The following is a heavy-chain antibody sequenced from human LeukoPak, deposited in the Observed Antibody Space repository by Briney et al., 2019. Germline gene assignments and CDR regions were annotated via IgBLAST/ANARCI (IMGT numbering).Heavy chain of an antibody. CDR1: GGSFSGYY. V-gene: IGHV4-34*01. CDR3: ARGHTYYYDSSGYYYQEARFDY. CDR2: INHSGST. Sequence: SETLSLTCAVYGGSFSGYYWSWIRQPPGKGLEWIGEINHSGSTNYSPSLKSRVTISVDTSKNQFSLKLSSVTAADTAVYYCARGHTYYYDSSGYYYQEARFDYWGQGTLVTVSS. D-gene: IGHD3-22*01. J-gene: IGHJ4*02.